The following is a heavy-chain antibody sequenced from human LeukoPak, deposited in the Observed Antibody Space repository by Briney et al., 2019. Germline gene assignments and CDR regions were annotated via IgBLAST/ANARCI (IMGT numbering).Heavy chain of an antibody. CDR2: ISASGSAI. V-gene: IGHV3-48*01. CDR1: GFPLSSYS. D-gene: IGHD2/OR15-2a*01. CDR3: VGVNGTYVGY. J-gene: IGHJ4*02. Sequence: PGGSLRLSCTASGFPLSSYSMNWIRQAPGKGLEWISYISASGSAIYYVDSVKGRVTVSRDNARNSLFLQMDSPRAEDTAVYYCVGVNGTYVGYCGPGTRVT.